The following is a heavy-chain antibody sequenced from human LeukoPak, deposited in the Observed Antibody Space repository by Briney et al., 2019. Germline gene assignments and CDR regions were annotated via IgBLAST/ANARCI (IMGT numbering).Heavy chain of an antibody. V-gene: IGHV3-48*01. J-gene: IGHJ4*02. Sequence: GGSLRLSCAASGFTFSSYSMNWVRQAPGKGLEGVSYISGSSGSIYYADSVRGRFTISRDNAKNSLSLQMNSLRAEDTAVYYCARVDYGGFNFDYWGQGTLVTVST. D-gene: IGHD4-23*01. CDR3: ARVDYGGFNFDY. CDR2: ISGSSGSI. CDR1: GFTFSSYS.